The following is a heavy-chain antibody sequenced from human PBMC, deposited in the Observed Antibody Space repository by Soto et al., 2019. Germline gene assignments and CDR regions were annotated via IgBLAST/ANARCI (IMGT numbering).Heavy chain of an antibody. D-gene: IGHD3-22*01. V-gene: IGHV3-66*01. CDR2: IYSGGDT. Sequence: PGGSLRLSCAASGFTVSNNYMNWVRQAPGKGLEWVSIIYSGGDTYYADSVKGRFTISRDNSKNTLNLHMNSLRVEDTAIYYCARGYYDGSGYYPGYFQQWGQGTLVTVSS. J-gene: IGHJ1*01. CDR3: ARGYYDGSGYYPGYFQQ. CDR1: GFTVSNNY.